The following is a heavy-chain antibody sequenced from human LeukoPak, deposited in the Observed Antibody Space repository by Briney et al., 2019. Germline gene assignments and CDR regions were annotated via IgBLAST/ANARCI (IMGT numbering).Heavy chain of an antibody. D-gene: IGHD3-22*01. CDR2: IRYNGNNQ. Sequence: PGGSLRLSCAASGFTFNNYGMHWVRQAPGKGLEWVAFIRYNGNNQYYADSVKGRFTISRDNSKNTLYLQMNSLRAEDTAVYYCAKDFILYSYDSSGYQGRGLDYWGQGTLVTVSS. J-gene: IGHJ4*02. V-gene: IGHV3-30*02. CDR3: AKDFILYSYDSSGYQGRGLDY. CDR1: GFTFNNYG.